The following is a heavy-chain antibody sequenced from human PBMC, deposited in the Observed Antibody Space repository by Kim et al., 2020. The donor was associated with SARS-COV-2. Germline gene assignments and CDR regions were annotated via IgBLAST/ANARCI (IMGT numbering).Heavy chain of an antibody. J-gene: IGHJ4*02. Sequence: GGSLRLSCAASGFTFSNAWMSWVRQAPGKGLEWVGRIKSKTDGGTTDYAAPVKGRFTISRDDSKNTLYLQMNSLKTEDTAVYYCTTDGGGASYYDSSGYSDYWGQGTLVTVSS. CDR2: IKSKTDGGTT. D-gene: IGHD3-22*01. V-gene: IGHV3-15*01. CDR1: GFTFSNAW. CDR3: TTDGGGASYYDSSGYSDY.